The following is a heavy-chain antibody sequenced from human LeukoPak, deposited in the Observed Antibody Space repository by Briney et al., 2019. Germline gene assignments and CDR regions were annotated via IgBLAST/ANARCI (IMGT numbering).Heavy chain of an antibody. J-gene: IGHJ5*02. CDR1: GYTFTGYY. V-gene: IGHV1-2*02. CDR3: ARDREDIVVVFDP. D-gene: IGHD2-15*01. Sequence: ASVKVSCKASGYTFTGYYMHWVRQAPGQGLEWMGWINPNSGGTNYAQKFQGRVTMTRDTSISTAYMELSRLRSDDTAVYYCARDREDIVVVFDPWGQRTLVTVSS. CDR2: INPNSGGT.